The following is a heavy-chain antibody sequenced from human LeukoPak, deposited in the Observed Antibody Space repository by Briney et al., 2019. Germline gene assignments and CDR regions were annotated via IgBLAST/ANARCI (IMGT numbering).Heavy chain of an antibody. CDR2: ISSSSSYI. J-gene: IGHJ4*02. CDR3: ARDHDFWSGSY. D-gene: IGHD3-3*01. Sequence: GGSLRLSCAASGFTFSSYSMNWVRQAPGKGLEWVSSISSSSSYIYYADSVRGRFTISRDNAKNSLYLQMNSLRAEDTAVYYCARDHDFWSGSYWGQGTLVTVSS. V-gene: IGHV3-21*01. CDR1: GFTFSSYS.